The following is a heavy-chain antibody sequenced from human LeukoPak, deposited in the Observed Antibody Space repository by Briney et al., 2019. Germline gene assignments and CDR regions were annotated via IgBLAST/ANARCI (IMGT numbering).Heavy chain of an antibody. CDR2: IWYDGSNK. D-gene: IGHD6-19*01. J-gene: IGHJ4*02. CDR1: GFTFSSYG. Sequence: GGSLRLSCAASGFTFSSYGMHWVRLAPGKGLEWVAVIWYDGSNKYYADSVKGRFTISRDNSKNTLYLQMNSLRAEDTAVYYCAKGGDPGYSSGWYAFDYWGQGALVTVSS. CDR3: AKGGDPGYSSGWYAFDY. V-gene: IGHV3-30*02.